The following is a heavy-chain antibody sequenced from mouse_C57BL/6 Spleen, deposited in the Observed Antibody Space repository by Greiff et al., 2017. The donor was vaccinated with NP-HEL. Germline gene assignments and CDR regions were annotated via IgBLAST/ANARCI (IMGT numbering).Heavy chain of an antibody. CDR3: ARGDYYSNAMDY. CDR2: ISYSGST. Sequence: EVKLMESGPGMVKPSQSLSLTCTVTDYSITSGYDWHWIRHFPGNKLEWMGYISYSGSTNYNPSLKSRISITHDTSKNHFFLKLNSVTTEDTATYYCARGDYYSNAMDYWGQGTSVTVSS. J-gene: IGHJ4*01. V-gene: IGHV3-1*01. CDR1: DYSITSGYD. D-gene: IGHD2-5*01.